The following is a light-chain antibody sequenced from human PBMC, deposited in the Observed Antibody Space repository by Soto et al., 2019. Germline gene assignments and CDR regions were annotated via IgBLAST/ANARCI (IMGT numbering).Light chain of an antibody. CDR2: EVT. CDR1: NSDIGLDDF. V-gene: IGLV2-8*01. Sequence: QSALTQPPSASGSPGQSVTISCTGTNSDIGLDDFVSWYQQHPGPPPQLIIYEVTKRPSGVPDRFSGSKSGNTASLTVSDLQTEDAADYYCRAYAGTNDLGVFGGGTKLTVL. CDR3: RAYAGTNDLGV. J-gene: IGLJ2*01.